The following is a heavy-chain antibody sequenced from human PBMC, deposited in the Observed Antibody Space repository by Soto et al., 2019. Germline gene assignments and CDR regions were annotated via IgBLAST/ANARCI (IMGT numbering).Heavy chain of an antibody. CDR3: ASQGRDGYNSVNYFVY. J-gene: IGHJ4*02. CDR2: SHYSGST. D-gene: IGHD5-12*01. V-gene: IGHV4-59*08. CDR1: GGSISSYY. Sequence: SDTLSLTCTVSGGSISSYYWSWIRQPPGKGLEWIGCSHYSGSTNYNPSLKSRVTISIDASKKQFSLKLSSVTAADTAVYYCASQGRDGYNSVNYFVYWGQGTVVTVSS.